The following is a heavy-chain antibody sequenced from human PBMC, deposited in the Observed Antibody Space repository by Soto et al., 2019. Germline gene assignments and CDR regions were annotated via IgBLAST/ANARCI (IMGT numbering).Heavy chain of an antibody. CDR1: GVTFSSYT. D-gene: IGHD2-15*01. CDR3: SREGGGYDYYGMDF. CDR2: IIPILGIA. Sequence: QVQLVQSGAEVKKPGSSVKVSCKASGVTFSSYTISWVRQAPGQGLEWMGRIIPILGIANYAQKFQGRVTITADKSTSAAYMELSSLRSEATAVYYCSREGGGYDYYGMDFWGQGTTVTVSS. J-gene: IGHJ6*02. V-gene: IGHV1-69*08.